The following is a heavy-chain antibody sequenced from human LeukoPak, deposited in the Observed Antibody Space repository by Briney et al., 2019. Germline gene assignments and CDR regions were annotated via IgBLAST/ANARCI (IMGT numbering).Heavy chain of an antibody. CDR1: GYTLTTSD. CDR3: GRVQSGSLLRYGMDV. J-gene: IGHJ6*02. CDR2: MNPNTGHT. V-gene: IGHV1-8*01. Sequence: ASVKVSCKASGYTLTTSDINWVRQATGQGLEWMGWMNPNTGHTGFTQKFQGRVTMTRSISLNTAYTELSSLRSEDTAVYFCGRVQSGSLLRYGMDVWGQGTTVTVSS. D-gene: IGHD3-10*01.